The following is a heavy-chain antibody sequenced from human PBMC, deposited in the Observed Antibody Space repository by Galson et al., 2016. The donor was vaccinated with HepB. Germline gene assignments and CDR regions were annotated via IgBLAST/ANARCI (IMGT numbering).Heavy chain of an antibody. Sequence: SLRLSCAVSGFTFSEAWMTWVRQAPGKGLEWVGRIKTKADGGTTESATPVKGSFTVSRADSKDTLYLQMDSLKTEDTGIYYCGTESATTIRFWGQGTLVTVSS. D-gene: IGHD5-12*01. CDR2: IKTKADGGTT. CDR1: GFTFSEAW. CDR3: GTESATTIRF. J-gene: IGHJ1*01. V-gene: IGHV3-15*01.